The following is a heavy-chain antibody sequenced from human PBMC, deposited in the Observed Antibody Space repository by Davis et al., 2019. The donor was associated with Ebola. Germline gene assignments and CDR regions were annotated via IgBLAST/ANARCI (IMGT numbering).Heavy chain of an antibody. Sequence: GESLKISCAASGFIFRNYAMHWVRHAPGKGLEWVAVVSHSERERFYADSVKGRFTISRDNSENTLYLQMNSLTADDTAVYYCARAVFHEVLDYWGQGTPVTVSS. CDR3: ARAVFHEVLDY. V-gene: IGHV3-30*04. CDR1: GFIFRNYA. J-gene: IGHJ4*02. CDR2: VSHSERER. D-gene: IGHD3-3*01.